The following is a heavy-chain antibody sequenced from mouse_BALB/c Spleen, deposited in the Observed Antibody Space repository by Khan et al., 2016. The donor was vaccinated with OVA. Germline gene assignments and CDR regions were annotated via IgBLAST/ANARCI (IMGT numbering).Heavy chain of an antibody. J-gene: IGHJ1*01. Sequence: QIQLVQSGPELKKPGETVKISCKASGYTFTNYGMNWVKQAPGKGLKWMGWINTYTGEPTYTDDFKGRFAFSLETSASTAYLQINNLKNEDMATYFCARGASYWHFDVWCAATTVTVSS. CDR2: INTYTGEP. V-gene: IGHV9-1*02. CDR3: ARGASYWHFDV. CDR1: GYTFTNYG.